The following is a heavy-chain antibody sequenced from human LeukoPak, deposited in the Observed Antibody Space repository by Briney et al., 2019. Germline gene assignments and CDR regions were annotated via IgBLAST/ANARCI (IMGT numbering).Heavy chain of an antibody. D-gene: IGHD2-15*01. CDR2: IKQDGSEK. CDR1: GFTFSSYW. J-gene: IGHJ4*02. CDR3: AKTLGYCSGGSCYSGVIDY. V-gene: IGHV3-7*03. Sequence: GGSLRLSCAASGFTFSSYWMSWVRQAPGKGLEWVANIKQDGSEKYYVDSVKGRFTISRDNAKKSLYLQMNSLRAEDTAVYYCAKTLGYCSGGSCYSGVIDYWGQGTLVTVSS.